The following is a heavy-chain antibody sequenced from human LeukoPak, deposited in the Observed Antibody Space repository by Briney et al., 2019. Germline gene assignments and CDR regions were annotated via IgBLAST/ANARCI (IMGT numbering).Heavy chain of an antibody. V-gene: IGHV3-66*01. CDR1: GFIVTNNY. CDR2: VYSGGST. J-gene: IGHJ4*02. D-gene: IGHD2-8*01. Sequence: TGGSLRLSCTASGFIVTNNYINWVRQAPGKGLEWVSLVYSGGSTYYADSVKGRFTISRDNSENMVYLQMNSLRAEDTAMYYCARDPPAVLIDTYGWGQGTLVTVSS. CDR3: ARDPPAVLIDTYG.